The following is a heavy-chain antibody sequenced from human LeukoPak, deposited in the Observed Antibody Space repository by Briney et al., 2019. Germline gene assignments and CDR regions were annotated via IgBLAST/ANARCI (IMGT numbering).Heavy chain of an antibody. Sequence: TSETLSLTCAVYGGSFSGYYWSWIRQPPGKGLEWIGEINHSGSTNYNPSLKSRVTISVDTSKNQFSLKLSSVTAADTAVYYCARVRGRDWFDPWGQGTLVTVSS. V-gene: IGHV4-34*01. J-gene: IGHJ5*02. CDR1: GGSFSGYY. CDR3: ARVRGRDWFDP. CDR2: INHSGST. D-gene: IGHD3-16*01.